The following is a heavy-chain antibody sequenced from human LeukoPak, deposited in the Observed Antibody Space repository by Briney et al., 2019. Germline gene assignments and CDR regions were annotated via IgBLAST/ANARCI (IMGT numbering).Heavy chain of an antibody. CDR3: ARLSPFSYGMDV. J-gene: IGHJ6*02. CDR2: IYYSGST. Sequence: SETLSLTCTVSGGSISSYYWSWIRQPPGKGLGWIGYIYYSGSTNYNPSLKSRVTISVDTSKNQFSLKLSSVTAADTAVYYCARLSPFSYGMDVWGQGTTVTVSS. V-gene: IGHV4-59*08. CDR1: GGSISSYY.